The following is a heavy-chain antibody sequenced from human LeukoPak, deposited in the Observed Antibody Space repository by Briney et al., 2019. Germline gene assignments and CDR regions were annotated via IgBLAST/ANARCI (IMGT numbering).Heavy chain of an antibody. CDR2: MSPNSGDT. V-gene: IGHV1-8*01. CDR1: GYTFTSYD. Sequence: ASVKVSCTASGYTFTSYDFNWVRQATGQRPEWMGWMSPNSGDTSYAQKFQDRVTMTRNTSISTAYMELSSLRSDDTAVYYCARGPPNWGYDYWGPGTLVTVSS. J-gene: IGHJ4*02. CDR3: ARGPPNWGYDY. D-gene: IGHD7-27*01.